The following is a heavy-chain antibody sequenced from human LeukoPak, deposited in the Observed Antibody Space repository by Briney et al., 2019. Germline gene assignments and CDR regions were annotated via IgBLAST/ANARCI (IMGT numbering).Heavy chain of an antibody. V-gene: IGHV3-23*01. Sequence: PGGSLRLSCAASGFTFSSYAMSWVRQAPGKGLEWVSAISGSGGSTYYADPVKGRFTISRDNSKNTLYLQMNSLRAEDTAVYYCARDTDSSSSKNDYWGQGTLVTASS. J-gene: IGHJ4*02. D-gene: IGHD6-13*01. CDR3: ARDTDSSSSKNDY. CDR1: GFTFSSYA. CDR2: ISGSGGST.